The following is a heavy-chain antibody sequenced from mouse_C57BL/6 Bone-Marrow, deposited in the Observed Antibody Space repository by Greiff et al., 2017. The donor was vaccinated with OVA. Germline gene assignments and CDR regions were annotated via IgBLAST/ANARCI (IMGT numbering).Heavy chain of an antibody. D-gene: IGHD2-10*02. CDR2: ISNGGGST. CDR1: GFTFSDYY. CDR3: ASPGYGTSFAY. J-gene: IGHJ3*01. V-gene: IGHV5-12*01. Sequence: EVQLVESGGGLVQPGGSLKLSCAASGFTFSDYYMYWVRQTPEKRLEWVAYISNGGGSTYYPDTVKGRFNISRDNAKNTLYRQMSRLKSEDTAMYYCASPGYGTSFAYWGQGTLVTVSA.